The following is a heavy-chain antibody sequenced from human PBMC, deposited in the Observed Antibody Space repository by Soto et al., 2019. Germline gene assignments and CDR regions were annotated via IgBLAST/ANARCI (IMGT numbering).Heavy chain of an antibody. Sequence: LRLSCAASGFTFSSYSMNWVRQAPGKGLEWVSSISSSSSYIYYADSVKGRFTISRDNAKNSLYLQMNSLRAEDTAVYYCARPSXGSYXYRXXYXMDVXGXXTTVTXSS. J-gene: IGHJ6*04. CDR2: ISSSSSYI. D-gene: IGHD5-18*01. V-gene: IGHV3-21*01. CDR1: GFTFSSYS. CDR3: ARPSXGSYXYRXXYXMDV.